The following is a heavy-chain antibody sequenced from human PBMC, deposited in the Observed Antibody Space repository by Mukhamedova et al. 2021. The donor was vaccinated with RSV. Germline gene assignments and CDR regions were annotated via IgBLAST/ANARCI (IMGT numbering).Heavy chain of an antibody. J-gene: IGHJ6*02. CDR3: ARGHYGLDV. CDR2: INHDSSEE. V-gene: IGHV3-7*03. Sequence: MTWIRQAPGKGLEWVAHINHDSSEESYLDSVKGRFTVYRDNAKNSVYLQMNSPRGEDTVVHYCARGHYGLDVWGQGTTVTGPS.